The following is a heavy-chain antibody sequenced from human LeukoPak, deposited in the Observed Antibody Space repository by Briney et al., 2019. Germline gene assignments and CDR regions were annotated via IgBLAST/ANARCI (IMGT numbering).Heavy chain of an antibody. V-gene: IGHV3-30-3*01. D-gene: IGHD4-17*01. CDR1: GFTFSSYA. CDR2: ISYDGSSK. J-gene: IGHJ3*02. CDR3: ARPSTTVTTYDAFDI. Sequence: PGRSLRLSCAASGFTFSSYAMHWVRQAPGKGLEWVAVISYDGSSKYYADSVKGRFTISRDNSKNTLYLQMNSLRAEDTAVYYCARPSTTVTTYDAFDIWGQGTMVTVSS.